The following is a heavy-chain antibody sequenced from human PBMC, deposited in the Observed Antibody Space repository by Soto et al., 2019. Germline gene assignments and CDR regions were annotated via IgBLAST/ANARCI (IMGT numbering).Heavy chain of an antibody. CDR1: GFTFSSYS. D-gene: IGHD2-2*01. V-gene: IGHV3-48*01. Sequence: EVQLVESGGGLVQPGGSLRLSCAASGFTFSSYSMNWVRQAPGKGLEWVSYISSGSSTIYYADSVKGRFTISRDNAKNTLYLQMDSLRAEDRAVYYATRSAYMDVWGTGTTVTVSS. J-gene: IGHJ6*03. CDR2: ISSGSSTI. CDR3: TRSAYMDV.